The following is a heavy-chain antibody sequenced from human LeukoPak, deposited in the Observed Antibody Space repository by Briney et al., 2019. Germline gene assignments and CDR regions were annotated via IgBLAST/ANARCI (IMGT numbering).Heavy chain of an antibody. V-gene: IGHV4-39*02. Sequence: AETLSLTCTVSGASISSNVHYWGWIRQPPGKGLEWIGSIYHSGTTYYNTSLQSRVTISVDTSMGHFSLRLSSVTAADTAVYFCARLASYGFIDYWGQGTLVTVSS. J-gene: IGHJ4*02. D-gene: IGHD5-18*01. CDR2: IYHSGTT. CDR1: GASISSNVHY. CDR3: ARLASYGFIDY.